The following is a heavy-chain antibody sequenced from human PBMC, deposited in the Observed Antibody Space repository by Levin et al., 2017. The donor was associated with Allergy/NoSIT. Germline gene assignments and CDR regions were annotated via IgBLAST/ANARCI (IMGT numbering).Heavy chain of an antibody. J-gene: IGHJ4*02. D-gene: IGHD2-8*01. CDR2: IYPGDSDT. V-gene: IGHV5-51*01. Sequence: KVSCKASGYSFTNYWIGWVRQMPGKGLEWMGIIYPGDSDTRYSPSFQGQVTISADKSFSTAYLQWSCLKASDTAMYYCAVLLGYCTNSICQSGMRFDYWGQGTLVTVSS. CDR3: AVLLGYCTNSICQSGMRFDY. CDR1: GYSFTNYW.